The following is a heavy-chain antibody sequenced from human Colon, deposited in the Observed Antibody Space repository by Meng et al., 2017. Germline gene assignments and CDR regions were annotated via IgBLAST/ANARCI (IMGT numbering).Heavy chain of an antibody. V-gene: IGHV4-30-4*01. Sequence: QVQLQESGPGVVKPSQTLSLPCTISGGSINSADYYWNWIRQSPVKGLEWIGYISYRGSTSYKPSLKSRVTISADTSNNVFSLELADVTVADTAVYYCAREQMVAISRYYYYTMDVWGHGTVVTVSS. J-gene: IGHJ6*02. CDR3: AREQMVAISRYYYYTMDV. CDR2: ISYRGST. D-gene: IGHD5-24*01. CDR1: GGSINSADYY.